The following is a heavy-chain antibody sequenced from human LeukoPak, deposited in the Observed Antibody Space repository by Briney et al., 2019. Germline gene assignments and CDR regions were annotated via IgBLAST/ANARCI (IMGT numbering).Heavy chain of an antibody. CDR1: GGSVNSSSYY. CDR3: ARRDYSSSYFFDY. CDR2: IYYSGDT. V-gene: IGHV4-39*01. Sequence: PSETLSLTCTVSGGSVNSSSYYWVWIRQPPGKGLEWVGNIYYSGDTYYNPSLKSRVTISVDTSKNQFSLKLSSVTAADTAVYYCARRDYSSSYFFDYWGQGTLVTVSS. D-gene: IGHD6-13*01. J-gene: IGHJ4*02.